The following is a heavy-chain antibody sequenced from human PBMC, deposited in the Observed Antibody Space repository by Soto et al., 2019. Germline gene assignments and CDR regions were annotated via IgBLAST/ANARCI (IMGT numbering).Heavy chain of an antibody. D-gene: IGHD2-15*01. CDR1: GFTFSSYA. CDR3: AKDLPTHPVAATTNAEFDY. Sequence: GGSLRLSCAASGFTFSSYAMSWVRQAPGKGLEWVSAISGSGGSTYYADSVKGRFTISRDNSKNTLYLQMNSLRAEDTAVYYCAKDLPTHPVAATTNAEFDYWGQGTLVTVSS. CDR2: ISGSGGST. V-gene: IGHV3-23*01. J-gene: IGHJ4*02.